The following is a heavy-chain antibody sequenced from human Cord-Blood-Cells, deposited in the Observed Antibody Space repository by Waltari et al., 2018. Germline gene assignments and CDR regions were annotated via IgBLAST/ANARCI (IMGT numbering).Heavy chain of an antibody. V-gene: IGHV1-8*03. CDR3: ARGLSEYSSSWYY. Sequence: HSEVQLVQSGASVKVSCKASGYTFTSYDNNWVRQATGQGLEWMGWMNPNSGNTGYAQKFQGRVTITRNTSISTAYMELSSLRSEDTAVYYCARGLSEYSSSWYYWGQGTLVTVSS. J-gene: IGHJ4*02. CDR2: MNPNSGNT. CDR1: GYTFTSYD. D-gene: IGHD6-13*01.